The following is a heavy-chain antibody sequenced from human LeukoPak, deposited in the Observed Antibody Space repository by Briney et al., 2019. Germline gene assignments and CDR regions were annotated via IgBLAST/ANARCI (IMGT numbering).Heavy chain of an antibody. CDR2: INPCGGST. D-gene: IGHD3-10*01. V-gene: IGHV1-46*01. J-gene: IGHJ5*02. Sequence: GASVKVSCKASGYTFTSYYMHWVRQAPGQGLEWMGIINPCGGSTSYAQKFQGRVTMTRDTSTSTVYMELSSLRSEDTAVYYCAREGYYYGSGSYYDGGNWFDPWGQGTLVTVSS. CDR3: AREGYYYGSGSYYDGGNWFDP. CDR1: GYTFTSYY.